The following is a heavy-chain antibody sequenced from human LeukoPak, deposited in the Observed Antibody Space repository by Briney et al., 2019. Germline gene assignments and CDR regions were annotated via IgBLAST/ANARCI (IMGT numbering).Heavy chain of an antibody. CDR2: IIPIFGTA. J-gene: IGHJ5*02. V-gene: IGHV1-69*01. CDR3: AREGYYGSGSYLNWFDP. Sequence: ASVKVSCKASGSTFSSYAISWVRQAPGQGLEWMGGIIPIFGTANYAQKFQGRVTITADESTSTAYMELSSLRSEDTAVYYCAREGYYGSGSYLNWFDPWGQGTLVTVSS. CDR1: GSTFSSYA. D-gene: IGHD3-10*01.